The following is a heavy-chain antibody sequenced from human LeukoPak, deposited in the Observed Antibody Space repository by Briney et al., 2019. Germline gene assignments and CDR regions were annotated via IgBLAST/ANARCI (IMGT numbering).Heavy chain of an antibody. CDR1: GGSFSDYY. J-gene: IGHJ5*02. CDR2: INHSGST. CDR3: ATAITMVRGVNRGNWFDP. D-gene: IGHD3-10*01. V-gene: IGHV4-34*01. Sequence: PSETLSLTCAVYGGSFSDYYWTWIRQPPGKGLEWIGEINHSGSTNYNPSPKSRVTISVDTSKNQFSLKLSSVTAADTAVYYCATAITMVRGVNRGNWFDPWGQGTLVTVSS.